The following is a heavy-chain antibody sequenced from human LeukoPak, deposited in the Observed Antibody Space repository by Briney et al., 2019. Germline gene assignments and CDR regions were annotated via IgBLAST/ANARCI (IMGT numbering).Heavy chain of an antibody. CDR1: GFTFISYG. Sequence: PGGSLTLSCAASGFTFISYGMQWVRQAPGKGLVWVSRINNGGSDMTYADSVKGRFTISRDNAKNTLYLQMKSLRAEDTAVYYCARELPREVTLDYWGQGTPVTVSS. CDR2: INNGGSDM. J-gene: IGHJ4*01. D-gene: IGHD2-21*02. V-gene: IGHV3-74*03. CDR3: ARELPREVTLDY.